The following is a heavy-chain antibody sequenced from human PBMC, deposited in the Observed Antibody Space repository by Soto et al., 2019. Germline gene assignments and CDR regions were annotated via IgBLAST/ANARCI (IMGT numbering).Heavy chain of an antibody. CDR2: MNPRSGKT. J-gene: IGHJ4*01. V-gene: IGHV1-8*01. Sequence: QVQLVQSGAEVKKPGASVKVSCKASGYTFTSWDVYWVRQAAGQGLEWMGYMNPRSGKTGYEQKFQGRVTMTRDTSISTAYMELSSLTSDDTAVYYCTAISWTGAGLDFWGQGTPITVSS. CDR1: GYTFTSWD. D-gene: IGHD6-13*01. CDR3: TAISWTGAGLDF.